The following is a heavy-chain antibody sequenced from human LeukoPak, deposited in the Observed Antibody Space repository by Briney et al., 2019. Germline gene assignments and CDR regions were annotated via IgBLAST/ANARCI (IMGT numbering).Heavy chain of an antibody. CDR1: GFTFSSYG. V-gene: IGHV3-23*01. D-gene: IGHD3-22*01. J-gene: IGHJ4*02. Sequence: PGGSLRLSCAASGFTFSSYGMHWVRQAPGKGLEWVSAISGSGGSTYYADSVKGRFTISRDNSKNTLYLQMNSLRAEDTAVYYCAKGSITMIVVVNPFGYWGQGTLVTVSS. CDR2: ISGSGGST. CDR3: AKGSITMIVVVNPFGY.